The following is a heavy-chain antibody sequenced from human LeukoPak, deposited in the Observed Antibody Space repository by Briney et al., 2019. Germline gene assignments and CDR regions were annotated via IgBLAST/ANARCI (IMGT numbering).Heavy chain of an antibody. V-gene: IGHV1-18*01. J-gene: IGHJ6*02. D-gene: IGHD2-2*01. Sequence: ASVKVSCKASGYTFTSYGISWVRQAPGQGLEWMGWISAYNGNTNYAQKLQGRVTMTTDTSTSTAYMELRSLRSDDTAAYYCARDQCSSTSCYDYYGMDVWGQGTTVTVSS. CDR1: GYTFTSYG. CDR3: ARDQCSSTSCYDYYGMDV. CDR2: ISAYNGNT.